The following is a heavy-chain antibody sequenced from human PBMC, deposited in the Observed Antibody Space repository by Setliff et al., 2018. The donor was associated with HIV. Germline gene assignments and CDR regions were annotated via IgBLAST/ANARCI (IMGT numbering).Heavy chain of an antibody. D-gene: IGHD3-3*01. Sequence: PGVSLRLSCAASGFTFSNFAMSWVRQAPGKGLEWVSAISGGGGKTDYADSVKGRFTISRDNSKNTLYLQMNSLRPDDTAVYYCAKDRITGYYNFWSGPNFDYWGQGTLVTVSS. CDR3: AKDRITGYYNFWSGPNFDY. CDR1: GFTFSNFA. CDR2: ISGGGGKT. V-gene: IGHV3-23*01. J-gene: IGHJ4*02.